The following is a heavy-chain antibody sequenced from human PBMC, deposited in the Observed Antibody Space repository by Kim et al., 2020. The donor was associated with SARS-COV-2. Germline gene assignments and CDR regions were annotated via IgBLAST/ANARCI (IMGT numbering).Heavy chain of an antibody. CDR2: INHSGST. V-gene: IGHV4-34*01. CDR3: AREGGTTGYSSSWQSYYYYGMDV. Sequence: SETLSLTCAVYGGSFSGYYWSWIRQHPGKGLEWIGEINHSGSTNYNPSLKSRVTISVDTSKNQFSLKLSSVTAADTAVYYWAREGGTTGYSSSWQSYYYYGMDVWGQGTTVTVSS. D-gene: IGHD6-13*01. CDR1: GGSFSGYY. J-gene: IGHJ6*02.